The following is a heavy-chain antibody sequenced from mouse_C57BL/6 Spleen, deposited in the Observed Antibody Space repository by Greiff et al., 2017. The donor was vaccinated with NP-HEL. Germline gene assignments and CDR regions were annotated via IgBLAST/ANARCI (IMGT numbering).Heavy chain of an antibody. J-gene: IGHJ2*01. D-gene: IGHD1-1*01. CDR2: IDPSDSYT. CDR1: GYTFTSYW. V-gene: IGHV1-50*01. Sequence: QVQLKQPGAELVKPGASVKLSCKASGYTFTSYWMQWVKQRPGQGLEWIGEIDPSDSYTNYNQKFKGKATLTVDTSSSTAYVQLSSLTSEDSAVYYCARNYGNYFDYWGQGTTLTVSS. CDR3: ARNYGNYFDY.